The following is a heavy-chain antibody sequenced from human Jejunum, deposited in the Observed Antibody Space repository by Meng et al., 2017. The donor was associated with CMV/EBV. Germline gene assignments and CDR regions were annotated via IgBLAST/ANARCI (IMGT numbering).Heavy chain of an antibody. V-gene: IGHV3-72*01. J-gene: IGHJ4*02. CDR2: IRNKANSYTT. Sequence: FNDHYIDWVRQATGKGLEWFGRIRNKANSYTTLYAASVKDRFTFSRDDSKNSVFLQMNSLKTEDTAVYYCTRVRKGLAGQTTLDYWGQGTLVTVSS. CDR3: TRVRKGLAGQTTLDY. CDR1: FNDHY. D-gene: IGHD1-7*01.